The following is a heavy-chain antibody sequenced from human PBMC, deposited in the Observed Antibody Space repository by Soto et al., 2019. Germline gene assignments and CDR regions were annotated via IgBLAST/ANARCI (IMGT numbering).Heavy chain of an antibody. CDR3: AREHAAMATVADRVDY. Sequence: SETLSLTCTVSGGSISSYYWSWIRQPAGRGLEWIGRIYTSGSTNYNPSLKSRVTMSVDTSKNQFSLKLSSVTAADTAVYYCAREHAAMATVADRVDYWGQGTLVTVSS. CDR1: GGSISSYY. CDR2: IYTSGST. V-gene: IGHV4-4*07. J-gene: IGHJ4*02. D-gene: IGHD5-18*01.